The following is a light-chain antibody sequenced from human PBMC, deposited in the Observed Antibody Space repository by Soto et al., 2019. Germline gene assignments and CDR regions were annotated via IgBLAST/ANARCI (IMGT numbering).Light chain of an antibody. CDR3: SSYAGSNNLV. Sequence: ALTQPPSASGSPGQSVTISCTGTSSDVGGYNYVSWYQQHPGKAPKLMIYEVSKRPSGVPHRFSGSKSGNTASLTVSGLQAEDEADYYCSSYAGSNNLVFGGGTKLTVL. CDR1: SSDVGGYNY. J-gene: IGLJ2*01. V-gene: IGLV2-8*01. CDR2: EVS.